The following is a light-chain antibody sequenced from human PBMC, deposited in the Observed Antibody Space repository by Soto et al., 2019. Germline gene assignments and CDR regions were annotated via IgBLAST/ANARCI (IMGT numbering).Light chain of an antibody. CDR1: QRISNW. CDR2: KAS. J-gene: IGKJ1*01. Sequence: DIQMTQAPSTLSASVGDRVTITCRASQRISNWLAWYQQKPGKAPKVLIYKASTLESGVPLRFSGSGSGTEFTLTISSLQPEDVATYYCQHYNIYSWTFGQGTKVDI. V-gene: IGKV1-5*03. CDR3: QHYNIYSWT.